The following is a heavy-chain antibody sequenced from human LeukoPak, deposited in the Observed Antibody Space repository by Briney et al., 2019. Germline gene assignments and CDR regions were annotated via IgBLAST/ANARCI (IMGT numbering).Heavy chain of an antibody. Sequence: GGSLRLSCVVSGFTFSTYWMSWVRQAPGKGLECVATIKQDGSVKNYGDSVQGRFTISRDNAKNSLYLQMHSLRVEDTAVYYCARHLGYNWFDPWGQGTLVIVSS. CDR3: ARHLGYNWFDP. V-gene: IGHV3-7*03. CDR2: IKQDGSVK. J-gene: IGHJ5*02. CDR1: GFTFSTYW. D-gene: IGHD3-16*01.